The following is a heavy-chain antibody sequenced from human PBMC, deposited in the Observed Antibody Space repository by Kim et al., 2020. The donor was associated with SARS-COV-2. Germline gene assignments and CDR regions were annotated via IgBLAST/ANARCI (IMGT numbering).Heavy chain of an antibody. J-gene: IGHJ4*02. CDR2: IKQDGSEK. D-gene: IGHD2-21*02. V-gene: IGHV3-7*01. CDR1: GFTFSSYW. CDR3: ARDTGWWGYCGGDCYSDY. Sequence: GGSLRLSCAASGFTFSSYWMSWVRQAPGKGLEWVANIKQDGSEKYYMDSVKGRFTISRHNAKNSLYLQMNSLRAEDTAVYYCARDTGWWGYCGGDCYSDYWGQGTLVTVSS.